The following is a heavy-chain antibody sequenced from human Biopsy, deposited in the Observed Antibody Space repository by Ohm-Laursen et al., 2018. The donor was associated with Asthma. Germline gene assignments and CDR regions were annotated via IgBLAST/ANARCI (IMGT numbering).Heavy chain of an antibody. V-gene: IGHV3-30*18. CDR2: ISFDGTNR. J-gene: IGHJ4*02. D-gene: IGHD1-26*01. CDR1: GFSFSNYG. CDR3: AKDVFPGWELRRGPDY. Sequence: SLRLSCAASGFSFSNYGMHWVRQAPGKGLDWVAVISFDGTNRNYTDSVRGRFTISRDNSKNTMYLEMNSLRAEDTAVYYCAKDVFPGWELRRGPDYWGQGTLVTVSS.